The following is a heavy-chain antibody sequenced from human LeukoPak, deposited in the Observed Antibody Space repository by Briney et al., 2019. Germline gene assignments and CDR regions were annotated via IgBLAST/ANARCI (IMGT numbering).Heavy chain of an antibody. CDR3: ARDSVLWSSTSCPDY. V-gene: IGHV3-30*04. CDR2: ISYDGSNK. CDR1: GFTFSSYA. Sequence: GRSLRLSCAASGFTFSSYAMHWVRQAPGKGLEWVAVISYDGSNKYYADSVKGRFTISRDNSKNTLYLQMNSLRAEDTAVYYCARDSVLWSSTSCPDYRGQGTLVTVSS. D-gene: IGHD2-2*01. J-gene: IGHJ4*02.